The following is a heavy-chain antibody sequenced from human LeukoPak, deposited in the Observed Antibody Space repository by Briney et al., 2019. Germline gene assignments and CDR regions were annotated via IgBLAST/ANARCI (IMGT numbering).Heavy chain of an antibody. J-gene: IGHJ4*02. Sequence: PGGSLRLSCAASGFTFTTYMMNWFRQTPGKGLEWVSYISSDGGAIYYADSVKGRFSISRDNAQTSLYLQMNNLRAEDTAVYYCVRELAYWGQGALVTVSS. V-gene: IGHV3-48*01. CDR2: ISSDGGAI. CDR1: GFTFTTYM. CDR3: VRELAY.